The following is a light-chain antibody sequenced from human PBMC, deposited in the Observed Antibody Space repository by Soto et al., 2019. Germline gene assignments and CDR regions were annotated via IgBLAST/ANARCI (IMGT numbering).Light chain of an antibody. V-gene: IGKV3-15*01. Sequence: EIVLTQSPATLSVSPGERATLSCRASQSVSSNLAWYQQKPGQAPRLLMFGASTRATNIPARFSGSGSGTEFTLTISSLQSEDSAVYYCQQYNDWPLTFGGGTKVDIK. J-gene: IGKJ4*01. CDR1: QSVSSN. CDR2: GAS. CDR3: QQYNDWPLT.